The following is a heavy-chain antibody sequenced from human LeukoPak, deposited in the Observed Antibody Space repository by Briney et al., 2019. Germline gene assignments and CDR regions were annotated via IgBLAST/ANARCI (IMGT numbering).Heavy chain of an antibody. D-gene: IGHD6-13*01. CDR2: PNSGNT. J-gene: IGHJ5*02. CDR3: ARGPAGTRPQYNWFDP. V-gene: IGHV1-8*03. Sequence: PNSGNTGYAQKFQGRVTITRNTSISTAYMELSSLRSEDTAVYYCARGPAGTRPQYNWFDPWGQGTLVTVSS.